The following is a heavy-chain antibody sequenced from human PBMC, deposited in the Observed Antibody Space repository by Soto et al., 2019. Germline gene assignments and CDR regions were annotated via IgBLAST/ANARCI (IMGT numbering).Heavy chain of an antibody. CDR1: GYTFTGYY. V-gene: IGHV1-2*02. J-gene: IGHJ3*02. D-gene: IGHD1-26*01. Sequence: ASVKVSCKASGYTFTGYYMHWVRQAPGQGLEWMGWINPNSGGTNYAQKFQGRVTMTRDTSISTAYMELSRLRSDDTAVYYCDNSGSHTDAFDIWGQGTMDTVSS. CDR3: DNSGSHTDAFDI. CDR2: INPNSGGT.